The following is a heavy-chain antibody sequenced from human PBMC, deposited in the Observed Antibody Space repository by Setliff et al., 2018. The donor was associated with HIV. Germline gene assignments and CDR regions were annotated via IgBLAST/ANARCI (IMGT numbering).Heavy chain of an antibody. V-gene: IGHV4-59*01. D-gene: IGHD3-16*02. Sequence: LSLTCTVSGGSLSRYYWSWIRQPPGKGLEWIGYIYYSGSTNYNPSLKRRVTISVDTSKNQFSQQLSSVTTAGTAVYYCARDGGLRLGELSSTPQGTVDVWGQGTMVTVSS. CDR2: IYYSGST. J-gene: IGHJ3*01. CDR3: ARDGGLRLGELSSTPQGTVDV. CDR1: GGSLSRYY.